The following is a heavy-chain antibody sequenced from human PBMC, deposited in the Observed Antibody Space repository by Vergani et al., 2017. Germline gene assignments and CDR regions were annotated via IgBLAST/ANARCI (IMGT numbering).Heavy chain of an antibody. CDR2: IYYSGST. V-gene: IGHV4-39*07. D-gene: IGHD3-10*01. Sequence: QLQLQESGPGLVKPSETLSLTCTVSGGSISSSSYYWGWIRQPPGKGLEWIGSIYYSGSTYYNPSLKSRVTISVDTSKNQFSLKLSSVTAADTAVYYCARVGFGDLRSPRGLDYWGQGTLVTVSS. J-gene: IGHJ4*02. CDR3: ARVGFGDLRSPRGLDY. CDR1: GGSISSSSYY.